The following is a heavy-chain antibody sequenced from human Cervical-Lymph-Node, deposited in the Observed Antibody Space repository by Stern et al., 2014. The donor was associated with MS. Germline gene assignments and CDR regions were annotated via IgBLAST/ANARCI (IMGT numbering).Heavy chain of an antibody. J-gene: IGHJ4*02. CDR3: ARGESSRYYYYFDY. CDR1: GDSISSGDNY. Sequence: VQLVDSGPGLVKPSQTLSLTCNVSGDSISSGDNYWSWIRQSPGKGLEWIGYIYYIGSTFYNPSLKSRVTISVDTSQNQFSLRLSSVTAADTAVYYCARGESSRYYYYFDYWGQGTLVTVSS. V-gene: IGHV4-30-4*01. CDR2: IYYIGST. D-gene: IGHD3-22*01.